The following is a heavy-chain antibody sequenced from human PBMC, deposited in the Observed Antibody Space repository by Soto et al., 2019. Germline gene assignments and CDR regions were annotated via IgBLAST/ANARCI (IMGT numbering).Heavy chain of an antibody. D-gene: IGHD3-3*01. V-gene: IGHV4-34*01. Sequence: KPSETLSLTCAVYGGSFSGYYWSWIRQPPGKGLEWIGEINHSGSTNYDPSLKSRVTISVDTSKNQFSLKLSSVTAADTAVYYCARGGITIFGVVPGHFIDYWGQGTLVTVSS. CDR2: INHSGST. J-gene: IGHJ4*02. CDR1: GGSFSGYY. CDR3: ARGGITIFGVVPGHFIDY.